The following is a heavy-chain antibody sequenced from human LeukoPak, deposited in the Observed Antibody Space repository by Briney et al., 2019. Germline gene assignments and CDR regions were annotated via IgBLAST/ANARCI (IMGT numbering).Heavy chain of an antibody. Sequence: ASVKVSCKASGYTFTGHYMHWVRQAPGQGQEWMGWINPNSGGTNYAQKFQGRVTMTRDTSISTAYMELSRLRSHDTAVYYCARSLHSSGLFDYWGQGTLVTVSS. CDR2: INPNSGGT. CDR3: ARSLHSSGLFDY. V-gene: IGHV1-2*02. J-gene: IGHJ4*02. CDR1: GYTFTGHY. D-gene: IGHD3-22*01.